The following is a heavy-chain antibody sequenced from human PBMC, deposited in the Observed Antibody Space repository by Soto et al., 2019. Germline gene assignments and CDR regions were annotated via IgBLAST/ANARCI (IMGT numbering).Heavy chain of an antibody. J-gene: IGHJ4*02. Sequence: QVQLQESGPGLLKPSETLSLTCTVSGGSISSYFYIWVRQPPGKGLEWIGSVYYTGTTDYNPSLKSRVTISVDTSKTRFSLNLRSVTAADTAVDYCARDLAAVPRAVDYVGRGTVVTVSS. D-gene: IGHD6-13*01. V-gene: IGHV4-59*01. CDR3: ARDLAAVPRAVDY. CDR1: GGSISSYF. CDR2: VYYTGTT.